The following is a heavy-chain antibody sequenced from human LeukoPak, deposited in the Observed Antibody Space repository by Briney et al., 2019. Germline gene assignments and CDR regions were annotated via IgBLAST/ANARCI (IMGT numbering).Heavy chain of an antibody. CDR3: AYGYTYGMDV. CDR1: GFTVSSNY. Sequence: PGRTLRLSCAASGFTVSSNYMSWVRQAPGKGLEWVSVLYIGGSTYYADSVKGRFTISRHNSKNPLYLQMNSLRAEDTAVYYCAYGYTYGMDVWGQGTTVTVSS. CDR2: LYIGGST. V-gene: IGHV3-53*04. J-gene: IGHJ6*02. D-gene: IGHD5-24*01.